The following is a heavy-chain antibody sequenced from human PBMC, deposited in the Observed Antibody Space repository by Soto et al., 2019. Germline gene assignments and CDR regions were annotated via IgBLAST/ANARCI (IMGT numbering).Heavy chain of an antibody. CDR1: GFTFSSYG. CDR2: ISYDGSNK. CDR3: AKPPGVVPAAIRY. J-gene: IGHJ4*02. D-gene: IGHD2-2*02. Sequence: HPGGSLRLSCAASGFTFSSYGMHWVRQAPGKGLEWVAVISYDGSNKYYADSVKGRFTISRDNSKNTLYLQMNSLRAEDTAVYYCAKPPGVVPAAIRYWGQGTLVTVSS. V-gene: IGHV3-30*18.